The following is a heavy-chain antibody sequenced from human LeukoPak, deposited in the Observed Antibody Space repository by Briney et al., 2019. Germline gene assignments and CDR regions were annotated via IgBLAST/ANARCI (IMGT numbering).Heavy chain of an antibody. V-gene: IGHV4-59*08. D-gene: IGHD6-19*01. CDR2: IYFTGST. CDR3: ARVDSSGWYYFDY. Sequence: SETLSLTCTVSAGSISPYYWSWIRQPPGKALEWIGYIYFTGSTNYNPSLKSRLTISLHTSKNQFSLKLSSVTAADTAVYYCARVDSSGWYYFDYWGQGTLVTVSS. J-gene: IGHJ4*02. CDR1: AGSISPYY.